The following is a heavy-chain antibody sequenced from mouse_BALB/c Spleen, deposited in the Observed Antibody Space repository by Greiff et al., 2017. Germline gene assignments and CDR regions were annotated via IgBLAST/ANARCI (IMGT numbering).Heavy chain of an antibody. Sequence: VQLQQSGAELVRPGSSVKISCKASGYAFSSYWMTWVKQRPGQGLEWIGQIYPGDGDTNYNGKFKGKATLTADKSSSTAYMQLSSLTSEDSAVYFCAKEYYYGGSYWGQGTTRTVSS. V-gene: IGHV1-80*01. D-gene: IGHD1-1*01. CDR1: GYAFSSYW. CDR2: IYPGDGDT. J-gene: IGHJ2*01. CDR3: AKEYYYGGSY.